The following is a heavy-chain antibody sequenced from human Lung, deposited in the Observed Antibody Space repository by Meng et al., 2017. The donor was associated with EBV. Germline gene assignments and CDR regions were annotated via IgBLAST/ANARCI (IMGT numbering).Heavy chain of an antibody. D-gene: IGHD4-23*01. V-gene: IGHV4-34*01. Sequence: QWQLQQWGVGLLKPSETMSLTCAVYGGSFSGYYWSWIRHPPGKGLEWIGEINHSGSTNYNPSLKSRVTISVDTSKNQFSLKLSSVTAADTAVYYCARDEGGNSERGFQHWGQGTLVTVSS. CDR2: INHSGST. CDR3: ARDEGGNSERGFQH. J-gene: IGHJ1*01. CDR1: GGSFSGYY.